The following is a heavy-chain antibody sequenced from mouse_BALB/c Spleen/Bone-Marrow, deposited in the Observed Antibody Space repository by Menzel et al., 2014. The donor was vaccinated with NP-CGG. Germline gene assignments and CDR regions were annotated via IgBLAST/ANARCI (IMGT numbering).Heavy chain of an antibody. Sequence: VQLMESGAELVRPGASVKLSCKALGYTFIDYEIHWVKQTPVHGLEWIGAIHPGSGGTAYNQKFKGKATLTADKYSSTVYMELSSLTSEDSVVYYCARLRQLGLRTIDYWGQGTTLTVSS. J-gene: IGHJ2*01. CDR3: ARLRQLGLRTIDY. CDR2: IHPGSGGT. D-gene: IGHD3-2*01. CDR1: GYTFIDYE. V-gene: IGHV1-15*01.